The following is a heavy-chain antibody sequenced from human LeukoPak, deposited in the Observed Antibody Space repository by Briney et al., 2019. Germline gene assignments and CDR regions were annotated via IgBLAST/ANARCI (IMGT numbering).Heavy chain of an antibody. CDR1: GVSFSGYY. J-gene: IGHJ4*02. CDR3: ASLGTYCSGGSCYSFDY. D-gene: IGHD2-15*01. CDR2: INHSGST. Sequence: PSETLSLTCAVYGVSFSGYYWSWICQPPGKGLEWIGEINHSGSTNYNPSLKSRVTISVDTSKNQLSLKLSSVTAADTAVYYCASLGTYCSGGSCYSFDYWGQGTLVTVSS. V-gene: IGHV4-34*01.